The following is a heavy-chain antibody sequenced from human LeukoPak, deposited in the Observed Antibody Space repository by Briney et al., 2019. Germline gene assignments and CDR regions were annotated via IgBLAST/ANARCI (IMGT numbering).Heavy chain of an antibody. Sequence: ASVKVSCKASGYTFTGYYMHWVRQAPGQGLEWMGWINPNSGGTNYAQKFQGRVTMTRDTSISTAYMELSRLRSDDMAVYYCARGTLYGPYYFDYWGQGTLVTVSS. CDR1: GYTFTGYY. D-gene: IGHD2-2*02. CDR3: ARGTLYGPYYFDY. V-gene: IGHV1-2*02. J-gene: IGHJ4*02. CDR2: INPNSGGT.